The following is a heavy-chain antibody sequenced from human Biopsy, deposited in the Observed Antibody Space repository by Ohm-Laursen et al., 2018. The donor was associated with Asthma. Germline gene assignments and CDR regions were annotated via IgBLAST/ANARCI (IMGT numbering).Heavy chain of an antibody. CDR2: ISYDGSSI. J-gene: IGHJ4*02. CDR3: ARFVQVEEGVF. Sequence: SLRLSCAASRFTYEMHWVRQAPGKGLEWVAVISYDGSSIYYADSVTGRFTISRDNSKNSLYLQMNSLRAEDTAVYLCARFVQVEEGVFWGQGTRVTVSP. CDR1: RFTYE. D-gene: IGHD3-10*02. V-gene: IGHV3-30-3*01.